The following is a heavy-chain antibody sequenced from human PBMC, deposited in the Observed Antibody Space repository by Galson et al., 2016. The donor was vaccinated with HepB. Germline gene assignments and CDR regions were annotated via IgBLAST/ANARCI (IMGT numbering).Heavy chain of an antibody. J-gene: IGHJ5*02. V-gene: IGHV3-48*02. D-gene: IGHD6-19*01. CDR2: ISSSSTI. CDR1: GFTFSSYS. Sequence: SLRLSSAASGFTFSSYSMNWVRQAPGKGLEWVSYISSSSTIYYADSVKGRFTISRDNAKNSLYLQMNSLRDEDTAVYYCARAGHSSGWYPFNFWWFDPWGQGTLVTVSS. CDR3: ARAGHSSGWYPFNFWWFDP.